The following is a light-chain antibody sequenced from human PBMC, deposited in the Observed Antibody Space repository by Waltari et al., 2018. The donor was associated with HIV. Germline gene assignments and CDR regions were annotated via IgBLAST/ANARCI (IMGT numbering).Light chain of an antibody. V-gene: IGLV1-44*01. CDR3: AAWDDSLNGPM. J-gene: IGLJ3*02. Sequence: QSVLTQPPSASGTPGQRVTIPCSGSCSNIASNDVNWYQQLPGTAPKLLIYSNNQRPSGVPDRFSGSKSVTSASLAISGLQSEDDADYYCAAWDDSLNGPMCGGGTKLTVL. CDR2: SNN. CDR1: CSNIASND.